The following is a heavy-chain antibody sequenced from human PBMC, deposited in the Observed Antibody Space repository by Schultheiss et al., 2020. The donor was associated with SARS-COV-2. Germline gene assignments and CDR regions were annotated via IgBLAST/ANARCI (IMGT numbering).Heavy chain of an antibody. V-gene: IGHV4-59*06. CDR1: GGSISSYY. CDR3: AREAIADYYYYGMDV. D-gene: IGHD6-13*01. CDR2: IYYSGST. J-gene: IGHJ6*02. Sequence: SQTLSLTCTVSGGSISSYYWRWIRQPPGKGLEWIGYIYYSGSTYYNPSLKSRVTISVDTSKNQFSLKLSSVTAADTAVYYCAREAIADYYYYGMDVWGQGTTVTVSS.